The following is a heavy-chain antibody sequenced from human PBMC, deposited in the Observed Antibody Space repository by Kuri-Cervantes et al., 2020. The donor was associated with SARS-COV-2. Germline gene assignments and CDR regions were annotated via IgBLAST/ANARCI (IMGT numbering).Heavy chain of an antibody. CDR3: ARWGGQPDSSGPNEL. Sequence: SETLSLTCTVSGGSISSSSYYWGWIRQPPGKGLEWIGSIYYSGSTYYNPSLKSRVTISVDTSKNQFPLKLSSVTAADTAVYYCARWGGQPDSSGPNELWGQGTLVTVSS. J-gene: IGHJ4*02. V-gene: IGHV4-39*01. CDR2: IYYSGST. D-gene: IGHD3-22*01. CDR1: GGSISSSSYY.